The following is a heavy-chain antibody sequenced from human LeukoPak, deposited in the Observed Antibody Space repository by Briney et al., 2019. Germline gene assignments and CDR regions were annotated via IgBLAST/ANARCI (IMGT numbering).Heavy chain of an antibody. CDR3: ARDSRPSYDSSSGYYYPGDY. J-gene: IGHJ4*02. CDR1: GYTFTGCY. Sequence: ASVKVSCKASGYTFTGCYIHWVRQAPGQGLEWMGWINPNSGDTNYAQKFQGRVTMTRDTSISTAYMELSSLRSEDTAVYYCARDSRPSYDSSSGYYYPGDYWGQGTLVTVSP. D-gene: IGHD3-22*01. V-gene: IGHV1-2*02. CDR2: INPNSGDT.